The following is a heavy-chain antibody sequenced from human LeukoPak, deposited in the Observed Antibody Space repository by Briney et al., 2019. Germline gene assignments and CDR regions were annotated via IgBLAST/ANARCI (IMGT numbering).Heavy chain of an antibody. CDR2: INHSGST. CDR3: ARHRYRSGWLDY. J-gene: IGHJ4*02. Sequence: SETLSLTCAVYGGSFSGYYWSWIRQPPGKGLEWIGEINHSGSTNYNPSLKSRVTISVDTPKNQFSLKLSSVTAADTAVYYCARHRYRSGWLDYWGQGTLVTVSS. V-gene: IGHV4-34*01. D-gene: IGHD6-19*01. CDR1: GGSFSGYY.